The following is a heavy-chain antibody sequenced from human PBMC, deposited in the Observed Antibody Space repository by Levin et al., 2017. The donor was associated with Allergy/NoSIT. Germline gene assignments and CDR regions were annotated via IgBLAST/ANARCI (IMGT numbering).Heavy chain of an antibody. CDR3: ARGGYVSGSVYFDY. CDR1: GGSISSDDYY. CDR2: VFHSGST. D-gene: IGHD3-10*01. V-gene: IGHV4-30-4*01. J-gene: IGHJ4*02. Sequence: SETLSLTCTVSGGSISSDDYYWSWIRQPPGKGLEWIGYVFHSGSTYYNPSLKSRLTMSVDTSKNQFSLKLSSVTAADTAVYYCARGGYVSGSVYFDYWGQGTLVTVSS.